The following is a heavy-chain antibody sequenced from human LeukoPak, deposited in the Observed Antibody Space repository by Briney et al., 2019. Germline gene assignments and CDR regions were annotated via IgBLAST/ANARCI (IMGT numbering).Heavy chain of an antibody. V-gene: IGHV3-23*01. D-gene: IGHD3-10*01. CDR2: ISGSGSST. J-gene: IGHJ5*02. CDR1: GFTFSDYY. CDR3: ATSAYYGSGSYSNH. Sequence: GSLRLSCAASGFTFSDYYMSWIRQAPGKGLEWVSAISGSGSSTYYADSVKGRFTISRDNSKNTLYLQMNSLRAEDTAVYYCATSAYYGSGSYSNHWGQGTLVTVSS.